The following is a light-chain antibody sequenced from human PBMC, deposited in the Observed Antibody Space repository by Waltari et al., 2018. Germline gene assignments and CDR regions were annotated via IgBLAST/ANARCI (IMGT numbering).Light chain of an antibody. V-gene: IGKV4-1*01. Sequence: IVMTQSPDCLALSLSVRAPINCKTSQSVLYSSNNQNYLTWYQHKPGQPPKLLIYWASTRESGVPDRFSGSGSGTDFTLTISSLQAEDVAVYYCQQYYSSPRTFGGGTKVEIK. CDR3: QQYYSSPRT. CDR1: QSVLYSSNNQNY. J-gene: IGKJ4*01. CDR2: WAS.